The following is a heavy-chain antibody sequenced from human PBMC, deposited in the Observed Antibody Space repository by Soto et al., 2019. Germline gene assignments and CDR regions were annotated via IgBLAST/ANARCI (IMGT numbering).Heavy chain of an antibody. D-gene: IGHD3-10*01. Sequence: SETLSLTCTVSGGSISSYYWSWIRQPAGKGLEWIGRIYTSGSTNYNPSLKSRVTMSVDTSKNQFSLKLSSVTAADTAVYYCAREKMVXLWFGDLPDYYYYGMDVWGQGTTVTVSS. J-gene: IGHJ6*02. V-gene: IGHV4-4*07. CDR2: IYTSGST. CDR3: AREKMVXLWFGDLPDYYYYGMDV. CDR1: GGSISSYY.